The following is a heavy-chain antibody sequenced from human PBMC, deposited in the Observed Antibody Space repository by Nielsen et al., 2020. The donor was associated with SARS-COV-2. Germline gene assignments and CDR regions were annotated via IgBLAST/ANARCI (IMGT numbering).Heavy chain of an antibody. CDR2: IKQDGSEK. D-gene: IGHD3-10*01. CDR1: GFTFSSYW. CDR3: AKDAGVRGVIRGYFQH. V-gene: IGHV3-7*01. Sequence: GGSLRLSCAASGFTFSSYWMSWVRQAPGKGLEWVANIKQDGSEKYYVDSVKGRFTISRDNAKNSLYLQMNSLRAEDTAVYYCAKDAGVRGVIRGYFQHWGQGTLVTVSS. J-gene: IGHJ1*01.